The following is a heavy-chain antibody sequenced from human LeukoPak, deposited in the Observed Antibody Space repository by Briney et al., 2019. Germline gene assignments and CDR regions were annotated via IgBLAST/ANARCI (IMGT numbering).Heavy chain of an antibody. CDR1: GFTFSSYS. CDR2: ISSSSSYI. Sequence: PGGSLRLYCAASGFTFSSYSMNWVRQAPGKGLEWVSSISSSSSYIYYADSVKGRFTISRDNAKNSLYLQMNSLRAEDTAVYYCARSCIAARPYYYYMDVWGKGTTVTVSS. D-gene: IGHD6-6*01. CDR3: ARSCIAARPYYYYMDV. V-gene: IGHV3-21*01. J-gene: IGHJ6*03.